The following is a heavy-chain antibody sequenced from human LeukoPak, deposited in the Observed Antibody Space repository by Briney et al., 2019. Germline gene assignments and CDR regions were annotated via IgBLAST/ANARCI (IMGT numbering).Heavy chain of an antibody. CDR3: ARTMAF. V-gene: IGHV3-48*03. CDR1: GFTFSSYE. CDR2: ISSSGSPI. Sequence: GGSLRLSCTASGFTFSSYEMNWVRQAPGKGLEWVSDISSSGSPIYYADFVKGRFTVSRDNAKNSLYLQMISLRAEDPAVYYCARTMAFWGQGTLVAVSS. J-gene: IGHJ4*02. D-gene: IGHD5-24*01.